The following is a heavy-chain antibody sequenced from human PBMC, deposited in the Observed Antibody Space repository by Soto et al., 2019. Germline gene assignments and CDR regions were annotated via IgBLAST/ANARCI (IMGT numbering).Heavy chain of an antibody. J-gene: IGHJ5*02. D-gene: IGHD3-10*02. V-gene: IGHV3-74*01. CDR1: GFTFSNYF. Sequence: PGGSLRLSCAASGFTFSNYFMHWVRQVPGEGLVWVSRMSGDGKTISYADSVKGRFTISRDNAKNTLYLQMNSLRVEDTAVYYCARNYVLGISGFDPWGQGTIVTVSS. CDR3: ARNYVLGISGFDP. CDR2: MSGDGKTI.